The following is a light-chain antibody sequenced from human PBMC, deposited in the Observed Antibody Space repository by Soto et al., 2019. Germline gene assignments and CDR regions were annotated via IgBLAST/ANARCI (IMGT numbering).Light chain of an antibody. J-gene: IGLJ1*01. V-gene: IGLV2-14*01. CDR1: SCDIGTYNY. Sequence: QSALTQPASVSGSPGQSVTVSCTGTSCDIGTYNYVSWYQQHPGKVPKLIISDVSNRPSGVSPRFSGSKSGNTASLTISGVQAEEDDDYYCSSHTGGSTDDVFGSGTKLTVL. CDR3: SSHTGGSTDDV. CDR2: DVS.